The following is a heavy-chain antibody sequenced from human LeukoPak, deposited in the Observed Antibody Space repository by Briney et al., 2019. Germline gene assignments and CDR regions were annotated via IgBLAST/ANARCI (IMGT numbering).Heavy chain of an antibody. D-gene: IGHD3-3*01. V-gene: IGHV4-59*08. CDR3: ARHVEDFWSGYFDY. J-gene: IGHJ4*02. Sequence: KPSETLSLTCTVSGGSISSYYWSWIRQPPGKGLEWIGYIYYSGSTNYNPSLKSRVTISVDTSKNQFSLKLSSVTAADTAVYYCARHVEDFWSGYFDYWGQGTLVTVSS. CDR2: IYYSGST. CDR1: GGSISSYY.